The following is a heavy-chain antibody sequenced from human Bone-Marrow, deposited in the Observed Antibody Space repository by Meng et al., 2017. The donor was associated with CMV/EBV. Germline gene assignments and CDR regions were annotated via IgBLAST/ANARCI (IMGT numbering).Heavy chain of an antibody. V-gene: IGHV1-2*02. CDR1: GYTFIDYY. D-gene: IGHD3-22*01. J-gene: IGHJ5*02. CDR3: ARVPQYDSGGYYSP. Sequence: ASVKGSCKAFGYTFIDYYMHWVRQAPGQGLEWMGWINPNTGGTNYAQKFQGRVTMTRDTSIRTAYMELSKLRSDETAVYYCARVPQYDSGGYYSPWGQGTLVTVSS. CDR2: INPNTGGT.